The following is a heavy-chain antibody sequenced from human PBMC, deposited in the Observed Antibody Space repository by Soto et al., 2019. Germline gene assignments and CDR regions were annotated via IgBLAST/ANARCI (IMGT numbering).Heavy chain of an antibody. D-gene: IGHD6-19*01. CDR3: AKDQQQWLAWRY. V-gene: IGHV3-23*01. J-gene: IGHJ4*02. CDR2: ISGSGGST. CDR1: GFTFSSYA. Sequence: EVQLLECGGGLVQPGGSLRLSCAASGFTFSSYAMSWVRQAPGKGLEWVSAISGSGGSTYYADSVKGRFTISRDNSKNTLYLQMNSLRAEDTAVYYCAKDQQQWLAWRYWGQVPLVTVSS.